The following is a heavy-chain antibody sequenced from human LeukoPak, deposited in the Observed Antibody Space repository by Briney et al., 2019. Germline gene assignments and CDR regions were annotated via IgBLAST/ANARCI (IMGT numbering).Heavy chain of an antibody. D-gene: IGHD4-11*01. CDR2: ISYDGSNK. CDR3: ASTTHDYYYYYMDV. V-gene: IGHV3-30*01. J-gene: IGHJ6*03. Sequence: PGGSLRLSCAASGFTFSSYAMHWVRQAPGKGLEWVAVISYDGSNKYYADSVKGRFTISRDNSKNTLYLQMNSLRAEDTAVYYCASTTHDYYYYYMDVWGKGTTVTVSS. CDR1: GFTFSSYA.